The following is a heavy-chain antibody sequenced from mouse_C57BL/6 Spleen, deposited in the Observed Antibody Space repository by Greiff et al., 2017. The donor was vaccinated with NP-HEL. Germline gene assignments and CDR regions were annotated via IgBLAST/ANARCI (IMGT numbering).Heavy chain of an antibody. Sequence: QVQLQQPGAELVRPGTSVKLSCKASGYTFTSYWMHWVKQRPGQGLEWIGVIDPSDSYTNYNQKFKGKATLTVDTSSSTAYMQLSSLTSEDSAFYYCARGTAQAPSFDYWGQGTTLTVSS. CDR2: IDPSDSYT. D-gene: IGHD3-1*01. CDR1: GYTFTSYW. CDR3: ARGTAQAPSFDY. J-gene: IGHJ2*01. V-gene: IGHV1-59*01.